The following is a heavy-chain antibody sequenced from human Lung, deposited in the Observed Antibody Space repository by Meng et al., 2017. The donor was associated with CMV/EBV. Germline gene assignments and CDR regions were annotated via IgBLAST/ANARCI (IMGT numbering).Heavy chain of an antibody. CDR1: GYTFSNYD. CDR2: MNPNRGNT. J-gene: IGHJ6*02. Sequence: SVXVSXXASGYTFSNYDIIWVRQASGQGLEWVGWMNPNRGNTAYAQKFQGRVTMTRDTSTSIAYMELSSLRSGDTAVYYCARGQVQCSTINCHDYRFSGMDVWGQGTXVTVAS. CDR3: ARGQVQCSTINCHDYRFSGMDV. D-gene: IGHD2/OR15-2a*01. V-gene: IGHV1-8*01.